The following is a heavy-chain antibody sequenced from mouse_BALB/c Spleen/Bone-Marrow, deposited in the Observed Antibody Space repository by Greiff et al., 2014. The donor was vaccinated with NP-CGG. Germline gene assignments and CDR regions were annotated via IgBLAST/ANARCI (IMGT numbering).Heavy chain of an antibody. J-gene: IGHJ4*01. V-gene: IGHV5-6-5*01. D-gene: IGHD1-2*01. CDR1: GITVSSYT. CDR2: ITGGGTT. Sequence: DVMLVESGGGLVKPGEPLKFSCAASGITVSSYTMSWVRQTPEKRLEWVASITGGGTTYYPDSVKGRFTISRDNARNILYLQVSSLRSEDTAIYYCARHYGYVDAMDYWGQGTSVTVSS. CDR3: ARHYGYVDAMDY.